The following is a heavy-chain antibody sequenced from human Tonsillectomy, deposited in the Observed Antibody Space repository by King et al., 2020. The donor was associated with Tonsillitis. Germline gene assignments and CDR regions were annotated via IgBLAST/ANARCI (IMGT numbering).Heavy chain of an antibody. CDR2: IKQDGSEK. Sequence: QLVQSGGGLVQPGGSLRLSCAASGFTFSSYWMSWVRQAPGKGLEWVANIKQDGSEKYYVDSVKGRFTISRDNAKNSLYLQMNSLRAEDTAVYYCARGDYYYVISGYFGFVYWGQGTLVTVSS. D-gene: IGHD3-22*01. CDR1: GFTFSSYW. J-gene: IGHJ4*02. V-gene: IGHV3-7*04. CDR3: ARGDYYYVISGYFGFVY.